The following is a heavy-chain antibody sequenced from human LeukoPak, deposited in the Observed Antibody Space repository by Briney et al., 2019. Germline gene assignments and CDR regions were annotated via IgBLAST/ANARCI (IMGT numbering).Heavy chain of an antibody. D-gene: IGHD3-3*01. CDR2: IDPGDSDT. Sequence: RGESLKISCKGSGYSFTSYWIGWVRQMPGKGLEWMGIIDPGDSDTRYSPSFQGQVTISADKSISTAYLQWSSLKASDTAMYYCARTTDLTTIFGDYWGQGTLVTVSS. J-gene: IGHJ4*02. CDR3: ARTTDLTTIFGDY. CDR1: GYSFTSYW. V-gene: IGHV5-51*01.